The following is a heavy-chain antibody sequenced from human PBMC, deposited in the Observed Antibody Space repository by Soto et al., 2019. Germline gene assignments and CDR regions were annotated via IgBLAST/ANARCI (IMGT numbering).Heavy chain of an antibody. Sequence: SETLSLTCTVSGGSISSSSCYWGWIRQPPGKGLEWIGSIYYSGSTYYNPSLKSRVTISVDTSRNQFSLKVNSVTAADTAVYYCARRAVVAVTGSLDNWLDPWGQGILVT. J-gene: IGHJ5*02. V-gene: IGHV4-39*07. CDR1: GGSISSSSCY. CDR2: IYYSGST. CDR3: ARRAVVAVTGSLDNWLDP. D-gene: IGHD2-21*01.